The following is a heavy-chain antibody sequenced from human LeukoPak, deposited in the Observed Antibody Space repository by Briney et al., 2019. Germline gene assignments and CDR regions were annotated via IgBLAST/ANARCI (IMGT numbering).Heavy chain of an antibody. CDR3: ARDGGELWPLDE. J-gene: IGHJ4*02. Sequence: GGSLRLSCEASGLTFDTYWMTWVRQAPGKGLEWVANINQDGSQKHSVDSMKGRFSISRDNGKNSLYLEMTSLRVDDTAVYYCARDGGELWPLDEWGQGTLVTVSS. CDR2: INQDGSQK. D-gene: IGHD3-16*01. CDR1: GLTFDTYW. V-gene: IGHV3-7*01.